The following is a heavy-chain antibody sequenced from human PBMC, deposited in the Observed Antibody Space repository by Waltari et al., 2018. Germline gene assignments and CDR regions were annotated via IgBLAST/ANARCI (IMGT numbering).Heavy chain of an antibody. D-gene: IGHD3-22*01. J-gene: IGHJ4*02. CDR1: VLTFSSHW. Sequence: EVQLVESGGGLVQPGGSLRLSCAASVLTFSSHWMYWVRQTPGKGRVWVSGINSDGSSTSYADSVKGRVTISRDNAKNTLYLQMNSLRAEDTAVYYCVRDSSGTYWGQGTQVTVSS. CDR2: INSDGSST. CDR3: VRDSSGTY. V-gene: IGHV3-74*01.